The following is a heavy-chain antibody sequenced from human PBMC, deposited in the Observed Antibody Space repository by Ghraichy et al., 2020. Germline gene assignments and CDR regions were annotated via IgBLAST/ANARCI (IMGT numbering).Heavy chain of an antibody. Sequence: LSLTCAASGFTVSSNYMSWVRQAPGKGLEWVSVIYSGGSTYYADSVKGRFTISRHNSKNTLYLQMNSLRAEDTAVYYCARVRYYYDSTSQAFDIWGQGTMVTVSS. V-gene: IGHV3-53*04. J-gene: IGHJ3*02. D-gene: IGHD3-22*01. CDR2: IYSGGST. CDR3: ARVRYYYDSTSQAFDI. CDR1: GFTVSSNY.